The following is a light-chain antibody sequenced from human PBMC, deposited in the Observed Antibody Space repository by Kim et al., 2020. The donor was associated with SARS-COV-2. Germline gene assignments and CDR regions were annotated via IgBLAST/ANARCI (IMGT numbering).Light chain of an antibody. J-gene: IGLJ1*01. Sequence: SVAPGLTTSTTCSGDKLRDIYACWYPQKPGPSPVLVIYPDSKRPSGIRERISGSNSGNTATLSISGTQAMDEADYYCQAWDSSTYVFGTGTKVTVL. CDR3: QAWDSSTYV. V-gene: IGLV3-1*01. CDR2: PDS. CDR1: KLRDIY.